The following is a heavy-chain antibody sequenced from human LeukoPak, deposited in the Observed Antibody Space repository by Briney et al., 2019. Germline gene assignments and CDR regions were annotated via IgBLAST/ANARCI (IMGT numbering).Heavy chain of an antibody. CDR3: ARAFKKVVVIHDAFDI. D-gene: IGHD3-22*01. CDR1: GYIFTDYY. V-gene: IGHV1-2*02. CDR2: INPNRGGT. J-gene: IGHJ3*02. Sequence: ASVKVSCKASGYIFTDYYMHWVRQAPGQGLEWIGWINPNRGGTKYAQKFQGRVTMTRDTSSSTAYMELSRLRSDDTALYYCARAFKKVVVIHDAFDIWGQGTMVTVSS.